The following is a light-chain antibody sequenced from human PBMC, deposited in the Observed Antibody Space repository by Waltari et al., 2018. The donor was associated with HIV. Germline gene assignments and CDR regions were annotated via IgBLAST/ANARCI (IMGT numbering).Light chain of an antibody. Sequence: EIVMKQSPATLSVSPGERATLSCRASQSVSSNLAWYQQKPGQAPRLLIYGASTRATGIPARFSGSGSGTEFTLTISSLQSEDFAVYYCQQYNNWPLFTFGPGTKVDIK. CDR2: GAS. J-gene: IGKJ3*01. CDR1: QSVSSN. V-gene: IGKV3-15*01. CDR3: QQYNNWPLFT.